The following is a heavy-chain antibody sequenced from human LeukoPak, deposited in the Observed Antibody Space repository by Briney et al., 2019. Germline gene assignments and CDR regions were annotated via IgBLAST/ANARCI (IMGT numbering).Heavy chain of an antibody. D-gene: IGHD3-3*01. CDR2: IKPGGNEK. Sequence: GGSLRLSCAASGFTFNNYWMTWVRQGPGKGLEWVANIKPGGNEKYYVDSVKGRFTISRDNVKNSLYLQMNSLRAEDTAIYYCATFRFLGTWGQGTMVAVSP. CDR1: GFTFNNYW. CDR3: ATFRFLGT. J-gene: IGHJ3*01. V-gene: IGHV3-7*03.